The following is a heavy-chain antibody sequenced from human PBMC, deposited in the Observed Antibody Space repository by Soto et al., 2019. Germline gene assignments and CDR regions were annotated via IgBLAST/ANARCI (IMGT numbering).Heavy chain of an antibody. CDR3: TKRRNVLRFLEWSSGMEV. CDR1: GFTFSNYG. J-gene: IGHJ6*02. CDR2: ISDDGSKK. D-gene: IGHD3-3*01. Sequence: TGGSLRLSCAASGFTFSNYGMHWVRQAPGKGLEWGAFISDDGSKKHHADSMKGRFTMSRDNSKSTLYLQMNSLRVEDTAVYYCTKRRNVLRFLEWSSGMEVWGQGTTVTVSS. V-gene: IGHV3-30*18.